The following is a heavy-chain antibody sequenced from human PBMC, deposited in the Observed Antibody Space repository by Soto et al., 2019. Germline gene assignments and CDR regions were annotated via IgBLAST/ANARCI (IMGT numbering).Heavy chain of an antibody. CDR3: VSQRTTVITKAYFDY. Sequence: SETLCVTCTFSAGSVTNRSYCWAWIRQSRGKGLEWIGSVYYRGRSYSKSSVKSRVTISVDTSKNQFSLNLNSVTASDTAVYFCVSQRTTVITKAYFDYWGPGALVTVSS. D-gene: IGHD4-4*01. CDR1: AGSVTNRSYC. J-gene: IGHJ4*02. V-gene: IGHV4-39*01. CDR2: VYYRGRS.